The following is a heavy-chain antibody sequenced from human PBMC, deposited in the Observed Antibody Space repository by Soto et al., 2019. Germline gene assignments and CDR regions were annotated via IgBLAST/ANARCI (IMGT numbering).Heavy chain of an antibody. Sequence: GASVKVSCKASGGTFSSYAISWVRQAPGQGLEWMGGIIPIFGTANYAQKFQGRVTITADESTSTAYMELSSLRSEDTAVYYCARDLRVYEYYYYYGMDVWGQGTTVTVSS. J-gene: IGHJ6*02. CDR1: GGTFSSYA. D-gene: IGHD2-8*01. CDR2: IIPIFGTA. V-gene: IGHV1-69*13. CDR3: ARDLRVYEYYYYYGMDV.